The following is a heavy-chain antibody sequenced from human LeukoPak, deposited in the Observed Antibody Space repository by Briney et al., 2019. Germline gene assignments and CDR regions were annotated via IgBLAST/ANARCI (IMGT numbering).Heavy chain of an antibody. CDR1: NGSISSVTYF. D-gene: IGHD6-19*01. Sequence: SETLSLTCTVSNGSISSVTYFWGWIRQPAGKGLEWIGRMSSSGITTYSPSLKSRVTISIDTSRNQFSMNLNSVTAADTAVYYCAKGAGPPWFDPWGQGTLVTVSS. V-gene: IGHV4-61*02. J-gene: IGHJ5*02. CDR3: AKGAGPPWFDP. CDR2: MSSSGIT.